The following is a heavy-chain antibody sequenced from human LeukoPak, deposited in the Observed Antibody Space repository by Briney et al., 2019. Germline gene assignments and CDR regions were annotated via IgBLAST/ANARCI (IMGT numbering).Heavy chain of an antibody. CDR2: ISYDGSNK. J-gene: IGHJ4*02. CDR3: ATPDY. V-gene: IGHV3-30*03. Sequence: GRSLRLSCAASGFTFSSYGMHWVRQAPGKGLEWVAVISYDGSNKYYADSVKGRFTISRENSKNTLYLQMNSLRAEDTAVYYCATPDYWGQGTLVTVSS. CDR1: GFTFSSYG.